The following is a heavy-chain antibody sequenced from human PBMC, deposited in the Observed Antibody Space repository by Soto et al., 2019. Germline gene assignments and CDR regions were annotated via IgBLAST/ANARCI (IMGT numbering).Heavy chain of an antibody. D-gene: IGHD6-19*01. CDR3: ARGQGEAVSYYYMDV. J-gene: IGHJ6*03. CDR1: GGSFSGYY. Sequence: SETLSLTCAVYGGSFSGYYWSWIRQPPGKGLEWIGEINHSGSTNCNPSLKSRVTISVDTSKNQFSLKLSSVTAADTAVYYCARGQGEAVSYYYMDVWGKGTTVTVSS. CDR2: INHSGST. V-gene: IGHV4-34*01.